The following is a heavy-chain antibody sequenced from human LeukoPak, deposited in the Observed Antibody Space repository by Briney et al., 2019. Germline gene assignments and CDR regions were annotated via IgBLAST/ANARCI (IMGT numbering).Heavy chain of an antibody. CDR2: IKQDGSEK. Sequence: GGSLRLSCAASGFPLSSHWMSWVRQAPGKGLEWVANIKQDGSEKYYVDSVKGRFTISRDNAKNSLYLQMNSLKAEDTAVYYCARRSGSYYYFDYWGQGTLVTVSS. J-gene: IGHJ4*02. CDR1: GFPLSSHW. V-gene: IGHV3-7*01. CDR3: ARRSGSYYYFDY. D-gene: IGHD1-26*01.